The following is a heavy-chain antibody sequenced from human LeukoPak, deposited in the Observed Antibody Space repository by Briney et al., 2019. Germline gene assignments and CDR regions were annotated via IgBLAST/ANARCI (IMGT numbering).Heavy chain of an antibody. CDR2: IYYSGST. D-gene: IGHD3-22*01. J-gene: IGHJ5*02. Sequence: SETLSLTCTVSGGSISSYYWSWIRQPPGKGLEWIGYIYYSGSTNYNPSLKSRVTTSVDTSKNQFSLKLSSVTAADTAVYYCARDQRGYYYDSSGYYFNWFDPWGQGTLVTVSS. V-gene: IGHV4-59*01. CDR3: ARDQRGYYYDSSGYYFNWFDP. CDR1: GGSISSYY.